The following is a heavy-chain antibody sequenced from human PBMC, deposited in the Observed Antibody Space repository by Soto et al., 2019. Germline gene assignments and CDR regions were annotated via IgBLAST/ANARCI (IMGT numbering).Heavy chain of an antibody. CDR2: IVVGSGNT. CDR3: AAAYDFWSGYHYYYYYGMDV. J-gene: IGHJ6*02. Sequence: QMPLVQSGPEVKKPGTSVKVSCKASGFTFTSSAVQWVRQARGQRLEWIGWIVVGSGNTNYAQKFQERVTITGDMSTSTAYMELSSLRSEDTAVYYCAAAYDFWSGYHYYYYYGMDVWGQGTTVTVSS. V-gene: IGHV1-58*01. CDR1: GFTFTSSA. D-gene: IGHD3-3*01.